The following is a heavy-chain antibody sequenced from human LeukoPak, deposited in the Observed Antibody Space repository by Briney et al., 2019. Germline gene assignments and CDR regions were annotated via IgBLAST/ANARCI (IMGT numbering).Heavy chain of an antibody. D-gene: IGHD3-10*01. CDR2: MNPNRGNT. CDR3: ARVGVLLWFGELYYYMDV. J-gene: IGHJ6*03. Sequence: ASVRVSYRASGYTFTIYDINWVRQATAQGLEWMGWMNPNRGNTDYAQKFQGRVTMTRNTSISTAYMELSSLRSEDTAVYYCARVGVLLWFGELYYYMDVWGKGTTVTISS. CDR1: GYTFTIYD. V-gene: IGHV1-8*02.